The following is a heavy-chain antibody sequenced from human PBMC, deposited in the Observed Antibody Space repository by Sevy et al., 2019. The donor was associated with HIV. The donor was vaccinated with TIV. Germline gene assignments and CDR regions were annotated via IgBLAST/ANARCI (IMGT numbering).Heavy chain of an antibody. D-gene: IGHD3-22*01. J-gene: IGHJ4*02. CDR1: GFTFSSYW. CDR2: IKQDGSEK. CDR3: EGGYYYDSSGYLGY. Sequence: GGSVRLSCAASGFTFSSYWMNWVRQAPGKGVEWVANIKQDGSEKYYVDSVKGRFTISRDNAKNSLYLQMNSLRAEDTAVYYCEGGYYYDSSGYLGYWGQGTLVTVSS. V-gene: IGHV3-7*01.